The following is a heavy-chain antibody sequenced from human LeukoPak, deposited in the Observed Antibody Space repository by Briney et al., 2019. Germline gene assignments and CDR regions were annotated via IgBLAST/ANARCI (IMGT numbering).Heavy chain of an antibody. D-gene: IGHD3-10*01. CDR2: IYYSGST. CDR3: ARSYAITMVRGVPPFDY. CDR1: GGSISSSSYY. J-gene: IGHJ4*02. Sequence: TSETLSLTCTVSGGSISSSSYYWGWIRQPPGKGLEWIGSIYYSGSTYYNPSLKSRVSISVDTSKNQFSLKLSSVTAADTAVYYCARSYAITMVRGVPPFDYWGQGTLVTVSS. V-gene: IGHV4-39*07.